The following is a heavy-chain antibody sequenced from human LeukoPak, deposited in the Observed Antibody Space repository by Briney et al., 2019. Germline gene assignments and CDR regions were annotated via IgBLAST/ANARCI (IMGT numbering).Heavy chain of an antibody. CDR1: GGSISSYY. D-gene: IGHD3-10*01. V-gene: IGHV4-59*01. CDR3: ARSGLWFGELMGY. CDR2: IYYSGST. Sequence: PSETLSLTCTVSGGSISSYYWSWIRQPPGKGLEWIGYIYYSGSTNYNPSLKGRVTISVDTSKNQFSLKLSSVTAADTAVYCCARSGLWFGELMGYWGQGTLVTVSS. J-gene: IGHJ4*02.